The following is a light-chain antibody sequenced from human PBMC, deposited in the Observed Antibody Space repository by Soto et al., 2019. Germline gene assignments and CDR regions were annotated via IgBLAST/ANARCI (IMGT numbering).Light chain of an antibody. J-gene: IGKJ1*01. CDR1: QTISGW. CDR3: QQHADYSWT. V-gene: IGKV1-5*03. CDR2: GVS. Sequence: DIQMTQSPSTLSASVGDRVTITCRASQTISGWLAWFQQKPGKAPNLLIYGVSSVESGVLSRFSGSGSGTTFTLTITSLQPDDFATYYCQQHADYSWTFGQGTKVEGK.